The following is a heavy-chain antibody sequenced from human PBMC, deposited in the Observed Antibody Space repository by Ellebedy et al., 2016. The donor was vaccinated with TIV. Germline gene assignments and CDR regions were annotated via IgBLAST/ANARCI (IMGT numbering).Heavy chain of an antibody. CDR2: ISSSSSTI. D-gene: IGHD6-13*01. Sequence: GESLKISXAASGFTFSSYSMNWVRQAPGKGLEWVSYISSSSSTIYYADSVKGRFTISRDNAKNSLYLQMNSLRAEDTAVYYCARGNRYSSSWYDLDYWGQGTLVTVSS. CDR3: ARGNRYSSSWYDLDY. V-gene: IGHV3-48*04. CDR1: GFTFSSYS. J-gene: IGHJ4*02.